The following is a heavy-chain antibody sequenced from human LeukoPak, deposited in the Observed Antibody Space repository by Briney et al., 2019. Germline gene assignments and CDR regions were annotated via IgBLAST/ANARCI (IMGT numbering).Heavy chain of an antibody. CDR3: ARDEGDGHNLDY. V-gene: IGHV3-30*04. CDR1: GFIFSSYA. J-gene: IGHJ4*02. CDR2: ISYDGSDK. D-gene: IGHD5-24*01. Sequence: GGSLRLSCVASGFIFSSYAMHWVRQAPGKGLEWVAVISYDGSDKYYADSVKGRFTISRDNSRDTVYLQMNSLRAEDTAVYYCARDEGDGHNLDYWGQGTLVTVSS.